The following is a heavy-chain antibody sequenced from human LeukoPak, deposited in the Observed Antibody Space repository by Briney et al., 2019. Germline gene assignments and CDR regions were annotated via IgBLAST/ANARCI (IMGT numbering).Heavy chain of an antibody. J-gene: IGHJ4*02. Sequence: AGGSLRLSCAASGFTVSSNYMSWVRQAPGKGLEWVSVIYSGGSTYYADSVKGRFTISRDNSKNTLYLQMNSLRAEDTAVYYCATQEPYSSSGDYWGQGTLVTVSS. V-gene: IGHV3-53*01. D-gene: IGHD6-13*01. CDR3: ATQEPYSSSGDY. CDR2: IYSGGST. CDR1: GFTVSSNY.